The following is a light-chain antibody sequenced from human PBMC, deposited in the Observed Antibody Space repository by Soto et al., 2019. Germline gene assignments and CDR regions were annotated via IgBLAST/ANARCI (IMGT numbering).Light chain of an antibody. Sequence: DIQMTQSPSSLSASVGDRATITCRASQSINSSLNWYQQKPGKAPKLLIYAASSLQSGVPSRFSGSGSGTDFTLTFSSLQPEDFATYYCQQSYTTPRTVGQGTKVEIK. V-gene: IGKV1-39*01. J-gene: IGKJ1*01. CDR2: AAS. CDR1: QSINSS. CDR3: QQSYTTPRT.